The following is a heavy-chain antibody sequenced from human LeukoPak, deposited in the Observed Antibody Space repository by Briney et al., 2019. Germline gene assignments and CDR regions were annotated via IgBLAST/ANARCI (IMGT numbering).Heavy chain of an antibody. CDR1: GGTFSSYA. CDR3: AREGVATTITNAFDI. J-gene: IGHJ3*02. Sequence: GASVKVSCKASGGTFSSYAISGVRQAPGQGLEWMGGIIPIFGTANYAQKFQGRVTITADESTSTAYMELSSLRSEDTAVYYCAREGVATTITNAFDIWGQGTMVSVSS. CDR2: IIPIFGTA. D-gene: IGHD5-12*01. V-gene: IGHV1-69*13.